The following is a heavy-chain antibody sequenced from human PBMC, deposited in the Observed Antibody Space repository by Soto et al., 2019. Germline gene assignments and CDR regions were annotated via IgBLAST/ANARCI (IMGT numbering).Heavy chain of an antibody. CDR2: ISGSGGST. CDR3: ARGSSAGKGSPPDF. J-gene: IGHJ4*02. D-gene: IGHD6-13*01. V-gene: IGHV3-23*01. CDR1: GFTFSSFA. Sequence: GGSLRLSCAASGFTFSSFAMSWVRQAPGKGLDWVSAISGSGGSTYSADSVKGRFTISRDNSKNTLYLQMSSLRAEDTAVYYCARGSSAGKGSPPDFWGQGSLVTVSS.